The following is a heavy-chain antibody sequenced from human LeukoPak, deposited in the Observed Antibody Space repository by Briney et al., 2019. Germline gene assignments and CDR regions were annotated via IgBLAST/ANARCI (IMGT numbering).Heavy chain of an antibody. D-gene: IGHD6-19*01. CDR1: GFTFSDYW. J-gene: IGHJ4*02. CDR3: ARGTYSSGWYPDYFDY. CDR2: IKQDGSDK. Sequence: GGSLRLSCVASGFTFSDYWMSWIRQAPGKGLEWVANIKQDGSDKYYADSMKGRFTISRDNAKDSLYLQMNSLRAEDTAVYFCARGTYSSGWYPDYFDYWGQGTLVTVSS. V-gene: IGHV3-7*03.